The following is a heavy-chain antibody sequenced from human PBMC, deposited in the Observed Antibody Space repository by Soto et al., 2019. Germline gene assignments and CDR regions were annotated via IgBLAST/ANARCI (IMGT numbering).Heavy chain of an antibody. Sequence: SETLSLTCSVSGSSISSGYYWSWIRQYPGKGLEWIGYIYYSGSTNYNPSLKSRITISVDTSKSQFSLKLSSVTAADTAVYYCARVDFYHISGFYDYWGQGTQVTVSS. CDR2: IYYSGST. J-gene: IGHJ4*02. CDR1: GSSISSGYY. V-gene: IGHV4-31*03. D-gene: IGHD3-22*01. CDR3: ARVDFYHISGFYDY.